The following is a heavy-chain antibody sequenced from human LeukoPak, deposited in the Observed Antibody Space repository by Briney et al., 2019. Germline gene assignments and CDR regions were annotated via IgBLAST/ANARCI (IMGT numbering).Heavy chain of an antibody. CDR1: GFIFDDYA. D-gene: IGHD6-19*01. J-gene: IGHJ4*02. CDR3: AKAASGWYDYFDY. V-gene: IGHV3-9*01. Sequence: TGGSLRLSCAASGFIFDDYAMHWVRQAPGKGLEWVSGISWNSGSIGYADSVKGRFTISSDNAKNSLYLQMNSLRAEDTALYYCAKAASGWYDYFDYWGQGTLVTVSS. CDR2: ISWNSGSI.